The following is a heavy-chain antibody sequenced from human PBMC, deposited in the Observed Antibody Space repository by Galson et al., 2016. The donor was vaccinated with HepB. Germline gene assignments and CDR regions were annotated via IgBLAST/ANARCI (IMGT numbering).Heavy chain of an antibody. CDR2: IYSVDGT. Sequence: SLRLSWKASVFSVMNNYMTWVRQAPGKGLEWFSLIYSVDGTSFADSVKGRITISRDNSKNTLYLQMNSLRAEDTAVYYCARGEASEASGYWGQGTLVTVSS. CDR3: ARGEASEASGY. CDR1: VFSVMNNY. J-gene: IGHJ4*02. V-gene: IGHV3-53*01.